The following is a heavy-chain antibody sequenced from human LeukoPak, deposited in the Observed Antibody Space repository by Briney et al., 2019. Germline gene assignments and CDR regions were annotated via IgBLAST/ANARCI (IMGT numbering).Heavy chain of an antibody. J-gene: IGHJ5*02. CDR3: ARADRLDGGPYLIGP. Sequence: GASMKVSCKTSGYSFTDYYMHWVRQAPGQGLEWMGWINPNSGGTSSAQKFQGRVTMTRDTSITTVYMEVSWLTSDDTAIYYCARADRLDGGPYLIGPWGQGTLVTVSS. V-gene: IGHV1-2*02. CDR2: INPNSGGT. D-gene: IGHD2-21*01. CDR1: GYSFTDYY.